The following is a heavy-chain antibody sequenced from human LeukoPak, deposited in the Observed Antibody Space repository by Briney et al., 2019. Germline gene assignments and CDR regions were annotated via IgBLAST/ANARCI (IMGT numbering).Heavy chain of an antibody. V-gene: IGHV3-33*06. Sequence: GGSLRLSCAASGFTFSNHGMHWVRQAPGKGLEWVAVIWFDGSNKYYADSVRGRFTISRDNSKNSMYLQMSSLRAEDTAIYYCAEVESSYCRIWGQGTLVTVSS. CDR2: IWFDGSNK. CDR1: GFTFSNHG. D-gene: IGHD3-10*01. J-gene: IGHJ4*02. CDR3: AEVESSYCRI.